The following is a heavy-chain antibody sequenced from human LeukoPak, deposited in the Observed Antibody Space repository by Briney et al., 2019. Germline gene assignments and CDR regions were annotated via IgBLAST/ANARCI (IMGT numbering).Heavy chain of an antibody. Sequence: PGGSLRLSCAASGFTFSSYGMHWVRQAPGKGLEWVAFIRYDGSNKYYADSVKGRFTISRDNSKNTLYLQMNSLRAEDTAVYYCARDGSYSSSWYDYWGQGTLVTVSS. V-gene: IGHV3-30*02. CDR2: IRYDGSNK. CDR1: GFTFSSYG. CDR3: ARDGSYSSSWYDY. J-gene: IGHJ4*02. D-gene: IGHD6-13*01.